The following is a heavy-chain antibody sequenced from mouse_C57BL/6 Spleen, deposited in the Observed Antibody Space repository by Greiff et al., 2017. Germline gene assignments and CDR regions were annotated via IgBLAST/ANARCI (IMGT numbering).Heavy chain of an antibody. CDR1: GYTFTSYW. D-gene: IGHD3-2*02. Sequence: QVQLQQPGAELVMPGASVKLSCKASGYTFTSYWMHWVKQRPGQGLEWIGEIDPSDSYTNYNQKFKGKSTLTVDKSSSTSYMQLSSLTSEYSAVYYCARSLRQLRPSYFDYWGQGTTLTVSS. V-gene: IGHV1-69*01. J-gene: IGHJ2*01. CDR2: IDPSDSYT. CDR3: ARSLRQLRPSYFDY.